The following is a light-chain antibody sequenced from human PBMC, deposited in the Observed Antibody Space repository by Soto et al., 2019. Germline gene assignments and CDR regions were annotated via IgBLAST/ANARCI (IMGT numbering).Light chain of an antibody. V-gene: IGLV2-23*01. CDR2: EGS. CDR1: SSDIGVYNY. Sequence: QSVLTQPASVSGSPGQSITISCTGTSSDIGVYNYVSWYQQHPGKAPKLVIYEGSKRPSGVSNRFSGSKSGNTASLTISGLQAEDEADYYCCSYAGSSTWVFGGGTKLTVL. CDR3: CSYAGSSTWV. J-gene: IGLJ3*02.